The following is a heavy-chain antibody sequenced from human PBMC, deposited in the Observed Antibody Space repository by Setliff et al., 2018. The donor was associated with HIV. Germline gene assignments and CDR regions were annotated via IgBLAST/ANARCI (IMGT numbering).Heavy chain of an antibody. CDR1: GGIFSRFA. D-gene: IGHD3-16*01. V-gene: IGHV1-69*05. CDR3: ARDYVLRGTSLGY. Sequence: GASVKVSCKASGGIFSRFAFSWVRQAPGQGLEWMGGIIPIFGTPNYAQKFQGRVMITTDESTNTVYMELYSLTSEDTAIYYCARDYVLRGTSLGYWGQGTLVTVSS. J-gene: IGHJ4*02. CDR2: IIPIFGTP.